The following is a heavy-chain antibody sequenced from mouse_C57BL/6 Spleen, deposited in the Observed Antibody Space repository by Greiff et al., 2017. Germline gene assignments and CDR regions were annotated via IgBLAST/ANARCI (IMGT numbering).Heavy chain of an antibody. J-gene: IGHJ1*03. CDR2: ISSGSSTI. CDR1: GFTFSDYG. V-gene: IGHV5-17*01. Sequence: EVQLVESGGGLVKPGGSLKLSCAASGFTFSDYGMHWVRQAPEKGLEWVAYISSGSSTIYYADTVKGRFTISRDNAKNTLFLQMTSLRSEDTAMYYCARLGSSHWYFDVWGTGTTVTVSS. D-gene: IGHD1-1*01. CDR3: ARLGSSHWYFDV.